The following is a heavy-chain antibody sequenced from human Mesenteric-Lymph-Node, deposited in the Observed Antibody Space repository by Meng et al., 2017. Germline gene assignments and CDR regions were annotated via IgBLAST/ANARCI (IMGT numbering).Heavy chain of an antibody. Sequence: SVKVSCKASGGTFSSYAISWVRQAPGQGLEWMGGIIPIFGTANYAQKFQGRVTITADESTSTAYMELSSLRSEDTAVYYCARGLSPYYDILTGYYIVRPFDYWGQGTLVTVSS. D-gene: IGHD3-9*01. CDR1: GGTFSSYA. CDR3: ARGLSPYYDILTGYYIVRPFDY. CDR2: IIPIFGTA. J-gene: IGHJ4*02. V-gene: IGHV1-69*13.